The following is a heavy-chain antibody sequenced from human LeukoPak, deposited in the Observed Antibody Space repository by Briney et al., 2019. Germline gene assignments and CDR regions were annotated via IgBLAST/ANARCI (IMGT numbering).Heavy chain of an antibody. CDR3: AKDRRIAAAGKRAGGNWFDP. J-gene: IGHJ5*02. D-gene: IGHD6-13*01. CDR1: GFTFSSYS. V-gene: IGHV3-23*01. Sequence: PGGSLRLSCAASGFTFSSYSMNWVRQAPGKGLEWVSAISGSGGSTYYADSVKGRFTISRDNSKNTLYLQMNSLRAEDTAVYYCAKDRRIAAAGKRAGGNWFDPWGQGTLVTVSS. CDR2: ISGSGGST.